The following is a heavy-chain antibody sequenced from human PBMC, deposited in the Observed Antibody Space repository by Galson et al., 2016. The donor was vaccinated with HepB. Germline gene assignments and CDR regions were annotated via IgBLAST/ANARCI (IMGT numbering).Heavy chain of an antibody. V-gene: IGHV3-7*05. CDR2: IKQDGSEK. CDR1: GFTFSNYW. Sequence: SLRLSCAASGFTFSNYWMSWVRQAPGKGLEWVANIKQDGSEKYYVDSVKGRFTISRDNAKNSLYLQMNSLRVEDTAVYYCAREHPLHLIWFGDSMPKYHRGMDVWGQGTTVTVSS. CDR3: AREHPLHLIWFGDSMPKYHRGMDV. J-gene: IGHJ6*02. D-gene: IGHD3-10*01.